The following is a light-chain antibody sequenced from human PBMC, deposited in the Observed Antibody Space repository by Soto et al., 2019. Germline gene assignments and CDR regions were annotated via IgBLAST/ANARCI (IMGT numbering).Light chain of an antibody. CDR1: SSDVGAYNY. CDR3: SSYTTTDTLWV. V-gene: IGLV2-14*03. Sequence: QSALTQPASVSGSPGQSITISCTGTSSDVGAYNYVSWYQQHPGKVPKLIISDVSNRPSGVSNRFSGSKSGNTASLTISGLQAEDEAEYFCSSYTTTDTLWVFGGGTKLTVL. J-gene: IGLJ3*02. CDR2: DVS.